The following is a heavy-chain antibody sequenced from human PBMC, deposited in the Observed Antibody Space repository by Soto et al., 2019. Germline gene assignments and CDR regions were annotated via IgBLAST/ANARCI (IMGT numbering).Heavy chain of an antibody. CDR3: SRLPQPRYTAGPSAVDG. CDR1: GGTFSSSG. CDR2: IVPSLDTT. Sequence: QVHLVQSGTEVKKPGSSVKVSCKASGGTFSSSGFSWVRQAPGQGLEWMGMIVPSLDTTNYAQKFQARVTISAGEGNATAYLGVPSLRSEGTAVYFFSRLPQPRYTAGPSAVDGRGQGTRVIVSS. J-gene: IGHJ6*02. V-gene: IGHV1-69*11. D-gene: IGHD2-8*02.